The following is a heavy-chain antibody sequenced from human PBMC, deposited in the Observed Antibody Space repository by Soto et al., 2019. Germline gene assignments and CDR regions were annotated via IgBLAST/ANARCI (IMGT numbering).Heavy chain of an antibody. CDR3: ATSPRIAAAGHFDY. CDR2: VYYSGST. V-gene: IGHV4-31*03. Sequence: SETLSLTCTVSGGSISSGGYYWSWIRQHPGKGLEWIGYVYYSGSTYYNPSLKSRVTISVDTSKNQFSLKLSSVTAADTAVYYCATSPRIAAAGHFDYWGQGTLVTVSS. CDR1: GGSISSGGYY. D-gene: IGHD6-13*01. J-gene: IGHJ4*02.